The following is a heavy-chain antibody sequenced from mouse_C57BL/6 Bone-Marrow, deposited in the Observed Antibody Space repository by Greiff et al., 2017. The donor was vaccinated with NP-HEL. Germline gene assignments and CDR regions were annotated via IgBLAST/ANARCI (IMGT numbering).Heavy chain of an antibody. CDR2: ILPGSGST. J-gene: IGHJ2*01. D-gene: IGHD2-2*01. Sequence: QVQLQQSGAELMKPGASVKLSCKATGYTFTGYWIEWVKQRPGHGLEWIGEILPGSGSTNYNEKFKGKATFTADPSSNTAYMQLSSLTTEDSAIYDCARWIGLRRGGFDYWGQGTTLTVSS. V-gene: IGHV1-9*01. CDR3: ARWIGLRRGGFDY. CDR1: GYTFTGYW.